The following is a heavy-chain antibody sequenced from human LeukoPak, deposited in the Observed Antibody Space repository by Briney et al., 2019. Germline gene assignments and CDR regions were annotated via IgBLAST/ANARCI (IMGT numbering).Heavy chain of an antibody. CDR2: IYYSGST. CDR1: GGSISSGGYY. J-gene: IGHJ4*02. V-gene: IGHV4-31*03. Sequence: PSQTLSLTCTFSGGSISSGGYYWSWIRQHPGKGLEWIGYIYYSGSTYYNPSLKSRVTISVDTSKNPFSLRLSSVTAADTAVYYCARAAWGGSSSWYPLDYWGQGTLVTVSS. CDR3: ARAAWGGSSSWYPLDY. D-gene: IGHD6-13*01.